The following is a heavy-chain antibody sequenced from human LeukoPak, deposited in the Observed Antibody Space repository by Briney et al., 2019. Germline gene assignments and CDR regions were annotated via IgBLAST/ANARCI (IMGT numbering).Heavy chain of an antibody. Sequence: GESLRLSCAASGFTFSAYRMTWVRQAPGKGLEWVAIINEGGGLKYYVDSVKGRFTISRDNTNNSLYLQMISLRVDDTAVYYCARVGKSGWDFDHWGQGTLVTVSS. CDR2: INEGGGLK. CDR1: GFTFSAYR. D-gene: IGHD6-19*01. J-gene: IGHJ4*02. CDR3: ARVGKSGWDFDH. V-gene: IGHV3-7*01.